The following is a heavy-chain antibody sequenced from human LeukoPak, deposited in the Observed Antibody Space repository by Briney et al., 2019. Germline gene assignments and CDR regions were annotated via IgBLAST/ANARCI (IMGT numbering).Heavy chain of an antibody. V-gene: IGHV3-30*02. CDR2: IRYDGTSK. D-gene: IGHD1-26*01. Sequence: GGSLRLSCAASGFTFDDYGMSWVRQAPGKGLEWVAFIRYDGTSKYYADSVKGRFTISRDNSKNTVYLQMNSLRAEDTAVYYCAKETRGSYSDYWGQGTLVTVSS. J-gene: IGHJ4*02. CDR1: GFTFDDYG. CDR3: AKETRGSYSDY.